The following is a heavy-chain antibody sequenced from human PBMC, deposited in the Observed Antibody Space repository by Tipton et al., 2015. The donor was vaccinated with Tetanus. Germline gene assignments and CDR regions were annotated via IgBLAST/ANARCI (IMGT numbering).Heavy chain of an antibody. CDR3: ARALRGEHVDY. D-gene: IGHD1/OR15-1a*01. Sequence: TLSLTCAVSGGSISSGGYSWSWIRQPPGKGLEWIGYIYHSGSTYYDPSLKSRVTISVDRSKNQFSLKLSSVTAADTAVYYCARALRGEHVDYWGQGTLVTVSS. V-gene: IGHV4-30-2*01. CDR2: IYHSGST. CDR1: GGSISSGGYS. J-gene: IGHJ4*02.